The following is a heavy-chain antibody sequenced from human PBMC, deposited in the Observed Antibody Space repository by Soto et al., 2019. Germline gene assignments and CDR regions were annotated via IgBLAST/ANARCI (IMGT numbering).Heavy chain of an antibody. Sequence: GGSLRLSCAASGFTVSSYAMKWVRQAPGKGLEWVSLIGESGTPTYYADSVKGRFTISRDNSGNTLFLEMYSLRAEDTAVYYCARYIPGVRYYGMDVWGQGTMVTVSS. CDR1: GFTVSSYA. D-gene: IGHD2-2*01. V-gene: IGHV3-23*01. CDR3: ARYIPGVRYYGMDV. CDR2: IGESGTPT. J-gene: IGHJ6*02.